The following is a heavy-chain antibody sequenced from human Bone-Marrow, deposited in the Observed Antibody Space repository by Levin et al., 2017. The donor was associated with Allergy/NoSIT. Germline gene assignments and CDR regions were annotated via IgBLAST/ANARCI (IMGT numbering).Heavy chain of an antibody. J-gene: IGHJ5*02. V-gene: IGHV3-74*01. D-gene: IGHD5-18*01. CDR2: INSDGSST. CDR1: GFTFSSYW. CDR3: ARGGTYSYGFWMFGP. Sequence: GGSLRLSCAASGFTFSSYWMHWVRQAPGKGLVWVSRINSDGSSTSYADSVKGRFTISRDNAKNTLYLQMNSLRAEDTAVYYCARGGTYSYGFWMFGPWGQGTLVTVSS.